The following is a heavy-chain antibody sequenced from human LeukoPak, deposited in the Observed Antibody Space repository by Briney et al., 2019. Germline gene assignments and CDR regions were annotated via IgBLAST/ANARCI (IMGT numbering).Heavy chain of an antibody. D-gene: IGHD6-19*01. V-gene: IGHV3-21*01. CDR2: ISSSSSYI. CDR1: GFTFSSYS. J-gene: IGHJ4*02. Sequence: GGSLRLSCAASGFTFSSYSMNWVRQAPGKGLEWVSSISSSSSYIYYADSVKGRFTISRDNAKNSLYLQMNSLRAEDTAVYYCARDRLAYSSGWYYWGQGTLVTVSS. CDR3: ARDRLAYSSGWYY.